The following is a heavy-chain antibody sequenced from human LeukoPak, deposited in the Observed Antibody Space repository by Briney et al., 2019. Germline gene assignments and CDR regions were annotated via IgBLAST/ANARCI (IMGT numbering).Heavy chain of an antibody. CDR2: IIPIFGTA. V-gene: IGHV1-69*13. D-gene: IGHD3-22*01. Sequence: ASVRVSCQASGYTFTGYYIHWVRQAPGQGLEWIGGIIPIFGTANYAQKFQGRVTITADESTSTAYTELSSLRSEDTAVYYCARGGHYYDSSGYYFPFDYWGQGTLVTVSS. CDR3: ARGGHYYDSSGYYFPFDY. J-gene: IGHJ4*02. CDR1: GYTFTGYY.